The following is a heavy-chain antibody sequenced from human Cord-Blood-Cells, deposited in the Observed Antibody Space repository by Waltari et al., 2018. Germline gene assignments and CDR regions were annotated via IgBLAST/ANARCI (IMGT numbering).Heavy chain of an antibody. J-gene: IGHJ3*02. CDR3: AREGEYSSSTGAFDI. CDR2: IYTSGSN. Sequence: QVQLQESGPGLATPPGTLSLTCPVSGAYISRYYWSWIRRPPGKGLEWIGGIYTSGSNNYNPALKSRVTMSVDTSKNQFSLKLSSVTAADTAVYYCAREGEYSSSTGAFDIWGQGTMVTVSS. CDR1: GAYISRYY. V-gene: IGHV4-4*07. D-gene: IGHD6-6*01.